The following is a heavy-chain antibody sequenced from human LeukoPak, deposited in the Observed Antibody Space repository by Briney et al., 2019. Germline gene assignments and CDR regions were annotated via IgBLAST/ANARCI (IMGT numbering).Heavy chain of an antibody. J-gene: IGHJ2*01. D-gene: IGHD4-17*01. CDR3: ARDGPTVTTSWYFDL. Sequence: GGSLRLSCAASGFTFSSYGMSWVRQAPGKGLEWVSAISGSGGSTYYADSVKGRFTISRDNSKNTLYLQMNSLRAEDTALYYCARDGPTVTTSWYFDLWGRGTLVTVSS. CDR1: GFTFSSYG. V-gene: IGHV3-23*01. CDR2: ISGSGGST.